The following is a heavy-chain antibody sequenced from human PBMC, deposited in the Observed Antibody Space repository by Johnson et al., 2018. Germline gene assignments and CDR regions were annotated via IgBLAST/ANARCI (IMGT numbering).Heavy chain of an antibody. CDR1: GFTFSSYA. D-gene: IGHD1-7*01. Sequence: QVQLVESGGGVVQPGRSLRLSCAASGFTFSSYAMHWVRQAPGKGLEWVAVISYDGSNKYYADSVKGRFTISRDNSKNTLYLQMNSLRAEDTAVYYCARASTGTTSYYMDVWGKGTTVTVSS. CDR2: ISYDGSNK. CDR3: ARASTGTTSYYMDV. J-gene: IGHJ6*03. V-gene: IGHV3-30-3*01.